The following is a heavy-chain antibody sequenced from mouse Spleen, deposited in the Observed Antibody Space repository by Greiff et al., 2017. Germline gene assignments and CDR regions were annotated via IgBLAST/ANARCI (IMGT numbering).Heavy chain of an antibody. J-gene: IGHJ1*01. V-gene: IGHV1-22*01. CDR2: INPNNGGT. CDR1: GYTFTDYN. Sequence: VQLKQSGPELVKPGASVKMSCKASGYTFTDYNMHWVKQSHGKSLEWIGYINPNNGGTSYNQKFKGKATLTVNKSSSTAYMELRSLTSEDSAVYYCARYDYGSSYWYFDVWGAGTTVTVSS. CDR3: ARYDYGSSYWYFDV. D-gene: IGHD1-1*01.